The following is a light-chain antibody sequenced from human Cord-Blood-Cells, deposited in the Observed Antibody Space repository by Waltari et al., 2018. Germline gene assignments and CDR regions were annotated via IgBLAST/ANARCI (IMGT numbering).Light chain of an antibody. V-gene: IGLV2-14*03. CDR2: DVS. J-gene: IGLJ3*02. CDR1: SSDVGGYNY. CDR3: SSYTSSSTWV. Sequence: QSALTQPASVSGSPGQSITISCTGTSSDVGGYNYVSGYQQHPGKAPKLMIYDVSNRPSGVSNRFSGSKSGNTASLTISGLQAEDEADYYYSSYTSSSTWVFGGGTKLTVL.